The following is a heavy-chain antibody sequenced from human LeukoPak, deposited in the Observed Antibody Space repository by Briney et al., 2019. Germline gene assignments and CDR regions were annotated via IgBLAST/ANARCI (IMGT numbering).Heavy chain of an antibody. J-gene: IGHJ4*02. CDR2: INHSGST. CDR3: ARKRYDFWSGYPYYFDY. CDR1: GGSFSGYY. V-gene: IGHV4-34*01. Sequence: SETLSLTCAVYGGSFSGYYWSWIRQPPGKGLEWIGEINHSGSTNYNPSLKSRVTISVDTSKNQFSLKLSSVTAADTAVYYCARKRYDFWSGYPYYFDYWGQGTLVTVSS. D-gene: IGHD3-3*01.